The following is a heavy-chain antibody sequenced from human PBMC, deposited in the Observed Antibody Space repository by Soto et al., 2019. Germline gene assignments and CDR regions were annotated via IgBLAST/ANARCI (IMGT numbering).Heavy chain of an antibody. Sequence: LRLSCAAWGFMFRAYTMNWVRQAPGKGLEWLSSISDDSSYIDYADSLRGRFTVSRDNARNSLYLQIDSLGVEDTAVYYCATPYYFSHWGPGTLVTVSS. V-gene: IGHV3-21*06. CDR1: GFMFRAYT. CDR3: ATPYYFSH. CDR2: ISDDSSYI. D-gene: IGHD3-22*01. J-gene: IGHJ4*02.